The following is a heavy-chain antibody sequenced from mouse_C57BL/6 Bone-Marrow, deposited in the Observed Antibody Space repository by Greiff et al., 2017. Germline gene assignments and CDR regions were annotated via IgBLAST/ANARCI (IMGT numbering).Heavy chain of an antibody. D-gene: IGHD1-1*01. V-gene: IGHV5-6*01. Sequence: EVQLVESGGDLVKPGGSLKLSCAASGFTFSSYGMSWVRQTPDKRLEWVATISSGGSYTYYPDSVKGRFTISRDNAKNTRYLQMSSLKSEDTAMYYCASLVITTGSGDWFAYWGQGTLVTVSA. J-gene: IGHJ3*01. CDR3: ASLVITTGSGDWFAY. CDR2: ISSGGSYT. CDR1: GFTFSSYG.